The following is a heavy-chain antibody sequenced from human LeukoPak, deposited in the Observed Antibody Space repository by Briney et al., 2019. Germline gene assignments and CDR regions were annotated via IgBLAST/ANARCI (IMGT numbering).Heavy chain of an antibody. D-gene: IGHD5-12*01. V-gene: IGHV3-23*01. Sequence: GGSLRLSCAASGFTFSSYAMSWVPHAPGKGLEWGSAISGSGYSTYYADSLKGRFTISRDNSKNTLYLQMNSLRAEDTAVYYCAKEAGYSGYDYPDYWGQGTLVTVSS. CDR1: GFTFSSYA. J-gene: IGHJ4*02. CDR3: AKEAGYSGYDYPDY. CDR2: ISGSGYST.